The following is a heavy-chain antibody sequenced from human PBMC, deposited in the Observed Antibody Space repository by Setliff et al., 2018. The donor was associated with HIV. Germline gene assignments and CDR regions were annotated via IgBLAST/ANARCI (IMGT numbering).Heavy chain of an antibody. CDR2: ISTYNGNT. CDR1: GYTLTSKG. CDR3: ASGGDYIDV. Sequence: ASVKVSCKASGYTLTSKGISWVRQAPGQGLEWMGWISTYNGNTNYAQKFKGRVTMTTDTSTSRAYMELRSLRSDDTAVYYCASGGDYIDVWGKGTTVTVSS. V-gene: IGHV1-18*01. D-gene: IGHD3-16*01. J-gene: IGHJ6*03.